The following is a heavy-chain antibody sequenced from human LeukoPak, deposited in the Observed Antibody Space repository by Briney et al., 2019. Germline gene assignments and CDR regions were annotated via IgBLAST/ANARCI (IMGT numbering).Heavy chain of an antibody. D-gene: IGHD3-22*01. CDR3: ARAKEWAYYYDSSGKSTLDY. J-gene: IGHJ4*02. Sequence: SETLSLTCAVSGGTISSSNWWSWVRQPPGKRLEWIGEIYHSGSTNYNPSLKSRVTISVDKSKNQFSLKLSSVTAADTAVYYCARAKEWAYYYDSSGKSTLDYWGQGTLVTVSS. CDR2: IYHSGST. V-gene: IGHV4-4*02. CDR1: GGTISSSNW.